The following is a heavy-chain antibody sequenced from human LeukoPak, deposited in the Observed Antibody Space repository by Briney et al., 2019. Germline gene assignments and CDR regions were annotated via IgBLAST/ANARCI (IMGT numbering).Heavy chain of an antibody. J-gene: IGHJ4*02. CDR2: INPSSGGT. CDR1: GYTFTGYY. D-gene: IGHD5-18*01. Sequence: ASVKVSCKASGYTFTGYYVHWVRQAPGQGLEWMGWINPSSGGTNYAQKFQGRVTMAGDTSISTVYMELSRLSSDDTAVYFCAGRPDTAMVPIFDYWGQGTLVTISS. CDR3: AGRPDTAMVPIFDY. V-gene: IGHV1-2*02.